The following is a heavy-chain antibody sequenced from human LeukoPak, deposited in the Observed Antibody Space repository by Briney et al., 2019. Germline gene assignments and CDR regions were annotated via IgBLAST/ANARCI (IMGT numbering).Heavy chain of an antibody. CDR1: GFSFSSYN. CDR2: ITTTGGSI. V-gene: IGHV3-21*06. D-gene: IGHD3-10*01. Sequence: GGSLRLSCAASGFSFSSYNMYWVRQAPGQGLERVSSITTTGGSIYYADSVRGRFTISRDNAKNSLFLHMNTLRIEDTAVYYCATSFGATRGYWGQGTLVTVSS. CDR3: ATSFGATRGY. J-gene: IGHJ4*02.